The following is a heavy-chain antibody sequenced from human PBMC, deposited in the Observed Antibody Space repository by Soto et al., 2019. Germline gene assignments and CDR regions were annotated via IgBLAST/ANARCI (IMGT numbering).Heavy chain of an antibody. D-gene: IGHD3-3*01. Sequence: PGGSLRLSCAASGFTFSSYWMSWVRQAPGKGLEWVANIKQDGSEKYYVDSVKGRFTISRDNAKNSLYLQMNSLRAEDTAVYYCARDLLRFLEWLAASFDYGMDVWGQGTTVTVSS. J-gene: IGHJ6*02. CDR2: IKQDGSEK. CDR3: ARDLLRFLEWLAASFDYGMDV. CDR1: GFTFSSYW. V-gene: IGHV3-7*01.